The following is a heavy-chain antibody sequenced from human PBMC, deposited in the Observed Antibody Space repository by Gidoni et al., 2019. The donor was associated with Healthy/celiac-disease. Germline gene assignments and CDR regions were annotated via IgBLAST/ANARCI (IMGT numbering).Heavy chain of an antibody. V-gene: IGHV3-49*05. CDR1: GFTFGDYA. CDR3: TRYYDFWSGYRYYYYYYMDV. J-gene: IGHJ6*03. CDR2: IRSKAYGGTT. D-gene: IGHD3-3*01. Sequence: EVPLVESGGGLVKPGRSLRLSCTASGFTFGDYAMSWFRQAPGKGLEWVGFIRSKAYGGTTEYAASVKGRFTISRDDSKSIAYLQMNSLKTEDTAVYYCTRYYDFWSGYRYYYYYYMDVWGKGTTVTVSS.